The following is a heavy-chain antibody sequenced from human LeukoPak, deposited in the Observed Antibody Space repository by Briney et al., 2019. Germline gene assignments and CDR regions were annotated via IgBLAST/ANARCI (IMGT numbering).Heavy chain of an antibody. V-gene: IGHV3-11*01. CDR1: GFIFSDYY. CDR3: ARPAFRGDPEGNSFEM. CDR2: ISSTGRAM. Sequence: GGSLRLSCAASGFIFSDYYMSWIRQAPGKGLEWISYISSTGRAMYYADSVKGRFTISRDNGRNSVYLQLSSLRAEDTAVYYCARPAFRGDPEGNSFEMRGQGTAVTVSS. D-gene: IGHD3-16*01. J-gene: IGHJ3*02.